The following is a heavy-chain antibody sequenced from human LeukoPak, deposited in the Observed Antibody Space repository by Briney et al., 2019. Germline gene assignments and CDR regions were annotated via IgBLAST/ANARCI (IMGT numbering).Heavy chain of an antibody. D-gene: IGHD5-18*01. J-gene: IGHJ5*02. Sequence: ASVKVSCNASGYTFTSYDINWVRQAPGQGLEWMGWMNPNSGNTGYAQKFQGRVTMTRNTSISTAYMELSSLRSEDTAVYYCARPGGYSYTFDPWGQGTLVTVSS. CDR1: GYTFTSYD. CDR3: ARPGGYSYTFDP. CDR2: MNPNSGNT. V-gene: IGHV1-8*01.